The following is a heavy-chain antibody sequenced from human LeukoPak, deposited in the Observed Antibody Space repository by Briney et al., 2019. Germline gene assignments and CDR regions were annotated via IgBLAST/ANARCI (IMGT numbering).Heavy chain of an antibody. CDR2: IYYSGST. Sequence: SETLSLTCTVSGGSVSSGSYYWRWIRQPPGKGLEWIGYIYYSGSTNYNPSLKSRVTISVDTSKNQFSLKLSSVTAADTAVYYCARESEIQSLDYWGQGTLVTVSS. CDR3: ARESEIQSLDY. D-gene: IGHD4-11*01. V-gene: IGHV4-61*01. J-gene: IGHJ4*02. CDR1: GGSVSSGSYY.